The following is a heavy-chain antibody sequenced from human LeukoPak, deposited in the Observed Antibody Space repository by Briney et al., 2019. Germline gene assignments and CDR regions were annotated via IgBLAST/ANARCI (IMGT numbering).Heavy chain of an antibody. J-gene: IGHJ5*02. CDR2: IQEDGSEK. D-gene: IGHD1-26*01. Sequence: GGSLRLSCAASGFTFSSFWMTWVRQAPGKGLEWVASIQEDGSEKYYVASVKGRFTISRDNARGSLYLQINSLRAEDTAVYYCARCMVGTTNWFDPWGQGTLVTVSS. CDR3: ARCMVGTTNWFDP. CDR1: GFTFSSFW. V-gene: IGHV3-7*05.